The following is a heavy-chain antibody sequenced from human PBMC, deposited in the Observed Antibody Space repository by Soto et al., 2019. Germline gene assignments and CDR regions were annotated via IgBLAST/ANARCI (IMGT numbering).Heavy chain of an antibody. J-gene: IGHJ6*03. Sequence: GGSLRLSCAASGFTFSSYAMSWVRQAPGKGLEWVSAISGSGGSTYYADSVKGRFTISRDNSKNTLYLQMNSLRAEDTAVYYCAKDRVHYDFWSGYYTADYYYYYYMDVWGKGTTVTVSS. CDR2: ISGSGGST. CDR3: AKDRVHYDFWSGYYTADYYYYYYMDV. D-gene: IGHD3-3*01. CDR1: GFTFSSYA. V-gene: IGHV3-23*01.